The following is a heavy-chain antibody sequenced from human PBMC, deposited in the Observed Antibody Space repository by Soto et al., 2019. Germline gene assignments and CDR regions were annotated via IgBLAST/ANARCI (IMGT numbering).Heavy chain of an antibody. V-gene: IGHV3-49*03. CDR3: TRDSRYCSSTSCPRGYYYYGMDV. D-gene: IGHD2-2*01. Sequence: PGGSLRLSCTASGFTFGDYAMSWFRQAPGKGLEWVGFIRSKAYGGTTEYAASVKGRFTISRDDSKSIAYLQMNSLKTEDTAVYYCTRDSRYCSSTSCPRGYYYYGMDVWGQGTTVTVSS. CDR2: IRSKAYGGTT. CDR1: GFTFGDYA. J-gene: IGHJ6*02.